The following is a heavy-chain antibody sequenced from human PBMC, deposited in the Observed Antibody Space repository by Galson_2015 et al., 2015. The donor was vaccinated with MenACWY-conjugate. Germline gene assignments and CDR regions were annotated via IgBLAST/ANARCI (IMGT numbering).Heavy chain of an antibody. D-gene: IGHD6-13*01. CDR1: GFTFSSYS. CDR3: ARCYRPYSSSWYARFDP. V-gene: IGHV3-21*01. CDR2: ISSSSSYI. J-gene: IGHJ5*02. Sequence: SLRLSCAVSGFTFSSYSMNWVRQAPGKGLEWVSSISSSSSYIYYADSVKGRFTISRDNAKNSLYLQMNSLRAEDTAVYYCARCYRPYSSSWYARFDPWGQGTLVTVSS.